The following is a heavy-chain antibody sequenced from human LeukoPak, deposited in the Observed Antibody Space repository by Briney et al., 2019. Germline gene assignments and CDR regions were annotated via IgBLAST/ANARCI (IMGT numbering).Heavy chain of an antibody. J-gene: IGHJ4*02. CDR1: GFTFRSYE. D-gene: IGHD2-2*01. Sequence: GGSLRLSCAASGFTFRSYEMNWVRLAPGKGLEWVSFIDSSASTKYYADSVKGRFTISRDNAKNSLHLQMNSLRVEDTAVYYCTRVLVTMPHWGQGTLVTVSS. CDR3: TRVLVTMPH. V-gene: IGHV3-48*03. CDR2: IDSSASTK.